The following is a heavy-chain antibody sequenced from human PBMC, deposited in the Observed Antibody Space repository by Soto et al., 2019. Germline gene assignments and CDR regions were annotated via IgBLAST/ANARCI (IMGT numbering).Heavy chain of an antibody. V-gene: IGHV4-59*11. J-gene: IGHJ4*02. Sequence: QVGLQESGPGLMNPSETLSLTCTVSGLSFSSHSWNWIRQRPGKGLEWIGYIHYSGINDYSPSLDTRVNISLDTSENIFSLKLTTVATADTAVYYCARGLHPLHFEYWGQGLMVTVSS. CDR1: GLSFSSHS. D-gene: IGHD5-12*01. CDR3: ARGLHPLHFEY. CDR2: IHYSGIN.